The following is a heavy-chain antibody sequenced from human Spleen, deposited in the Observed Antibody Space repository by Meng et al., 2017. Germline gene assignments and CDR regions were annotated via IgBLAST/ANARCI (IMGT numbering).Heavy chain of an antibody. CDR1: GGSISTSGYY. CDR2: IGHSGTT. J-gene: IGHJ5*02. V-gene: IGHV4-39*01. D-gene: IGHD6-19*01. Sequence: QPQLQESGPGLVKPSEALSLTCRVSGGSISTSGYYWGWIRQPPGKGLEWIGSIGHSGTTYYTPSLRRRVTVSIDMSKNQFSLEVTSVTAADTAVYYCVRSSGWVRTGFDPWGQGTLVTVSS. CDR3: VRSSGWVRTGFDP.